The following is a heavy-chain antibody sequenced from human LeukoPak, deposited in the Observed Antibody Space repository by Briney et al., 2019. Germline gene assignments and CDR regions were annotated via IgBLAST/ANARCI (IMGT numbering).Heavy chain of an antibody. CDR1: GYSICSGYY. J-gene: IGHJ4*02. D-gene: IGHD3-16*01. CDR2: IYHSGST. Sequence: PSETLSLTCTVSGYSICSGYYWGWIRQPPGKGLEWIGSIYHSGSTYYNPSLKSRVTISVDTSKNQFSLKLSSVTAADTAVYYCARDSFTFGGEIDYWGQGTLVTVSS. CDR3: ARDSFTFGGEIDY. V-gene: IGHV4-38-2*02.